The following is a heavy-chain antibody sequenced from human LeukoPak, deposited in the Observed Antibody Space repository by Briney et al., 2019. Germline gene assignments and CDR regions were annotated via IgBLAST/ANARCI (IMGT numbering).Heavy chain of an antibody. V-gene: IGHV4-61*08. CDR2: IYYSGST. D-gene: IGHD5-12*01. Sequence: SETLSLTCTVSGGSISSGGYYWSWIRQPPGKGLEWIGYIYYSGSTNYNPSLKSRVTISVDTSKNQFSLKLSSVTAADTAVYYCARDYGRIVATIGAFDIWGQGTMVTVSS. CDR3: ARDYGRIVATIGAFDI. CDR1: GGSISSGGYY. J-gene: IGHJ3*02.